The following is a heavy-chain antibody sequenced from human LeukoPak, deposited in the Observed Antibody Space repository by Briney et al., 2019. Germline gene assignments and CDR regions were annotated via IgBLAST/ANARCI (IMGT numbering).Heavy chain of an antibody. CDR1: GGSISSYY. V-gene: IGHV4-59*08. CDR3: ARQETYHDAFDI. Sequence: PSETLSLTCTVSGGSISSYYWSWVRQPPGKGLEWIGYIYYSGSTNYNPSLKSRVTISVDTSKNQFSLKLSSVTAADTAVYYCARQETYHDAFDIWGQGTMVTVSS. D-gene: IGHD2-2*01. J-gene: IGHJ3*02. CDR2: IYYSGST.